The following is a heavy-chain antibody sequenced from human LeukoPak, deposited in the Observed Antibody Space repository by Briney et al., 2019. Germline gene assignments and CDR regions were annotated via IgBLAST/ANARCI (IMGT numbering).Heavy chain of an antibody. J-gene: IGHJ4*02. CDR1: GGSISSYY. CDR3: ARTGGQQLADFDY. V-gene: IGHV4-59*01. D-gene: IGHD6-6*01. Sequence: SETLSLTCTVSGGSISSYYWSWIRQPPGKGLEWIGYIYYSGSTKYNPSLKSRVTISVHTSKNQFSLKLSSVTAADTAVYYCARTGGQQLADFDYWGQGTLVTVSS. CDR2: IYYSGST.